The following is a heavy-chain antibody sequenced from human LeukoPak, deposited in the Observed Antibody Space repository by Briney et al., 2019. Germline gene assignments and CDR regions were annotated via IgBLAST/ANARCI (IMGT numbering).Heavy chain of an antibody. V-gene: IGHV5-51*01. J-gene: IGHJ4*02. Sequence: LGESLKISCKGSGYSFSTYWNAWVRQMPGKGLEWMGVIYPGDSDTRYSPSFQGQVTISADKSISTAYLQWSSLKASDTAMYYCARPPPSREDCWGQGTLVTVSS. CDR3: ARPPPSREDC. CDR2: IYPGDSDT. CDR1: GYSFSTYW.